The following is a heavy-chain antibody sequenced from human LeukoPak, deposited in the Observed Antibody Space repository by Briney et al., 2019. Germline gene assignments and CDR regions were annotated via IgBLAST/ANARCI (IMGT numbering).Heavy chain of an antibody. CDR2: IFPISGTK. J-gene: IGHJ6*03. D-gene: IGHD3-10*01. V-gene: IGHV1-69*13. Sequence: SVKVSCKASGGTFRSYGISWLRQAPGQGLEWMGGIFPISGTKNYAQKFQGRVTMTADESTSTAYMELSSLRSEDTAVYYCARVGPAIYGSRTYINYDYYYVDVWGEGTTV. CDR3: ARVGPAIYGSRTYINYDYYYVDV. CDR1: GGTFRSYG.